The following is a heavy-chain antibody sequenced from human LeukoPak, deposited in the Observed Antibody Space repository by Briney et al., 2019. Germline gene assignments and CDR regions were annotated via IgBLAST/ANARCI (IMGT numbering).Heavy chain of an antibody. V-gene: IGHV3-21*01. CDR3: ARPGARAYFDY. CDR1: GFTFSSYS. J-gene: IGHJ4*02. CDR2: ISSSSSYI. D-gene: IGHD3-10*01. Sequence: GGSLRLSCAASGFTFSSYSMNWVRQAPGKGLEWVSSISSSSSYIYYADSVKGRFTISRDNAKNSPYLQMNSLRAEDTAVYYCARPGARAYFDYWGQGTLVTVSS.